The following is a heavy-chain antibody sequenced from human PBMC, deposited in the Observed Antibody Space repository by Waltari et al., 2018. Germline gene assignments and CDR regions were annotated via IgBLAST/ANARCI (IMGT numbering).Heavy chain of an antibody. Sequence: QVQLVQSGAEVKKPGSSVKVSCKASGGTFSSYAISCVRQAPGQGLAWMGGIIPIFGTANYAQKFQGRVTITADESTSTAYMELSSLRSEDTAVYYCARDNCSGGSCYPNYYYYYGMDVWGQGTTVTVSS. D-gene: IGHD2-15*01. J-gene: IGHJ6*02. V-gene: IGHV1-69*13. CDR3: ARDNCSGGSCYPNYYYYYGMDV. CDR2: IIPIFGTA. CDR1: GGTFSSYA.